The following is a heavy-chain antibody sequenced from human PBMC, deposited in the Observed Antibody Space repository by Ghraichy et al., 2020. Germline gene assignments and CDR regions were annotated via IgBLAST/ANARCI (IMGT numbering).Heavy chain of an antibody. J-gene: IGHJ4*02. V-gene: IGHV3-53*01. CDR3: AGTRSYALDY. Sequence: GSLRLSCAASGFTMSNDYMTWVRQTPGRGLEWVSTIFSIGSTYYADSVQGRFTISRDDSKNTLYLHMNSLRADDTAVYYCAGTRSYALDYWGQGTLVTVPS. CDR2: IFSIGST. D-gene: IGHD3-10*01. CDR1: GFTMSNDY.